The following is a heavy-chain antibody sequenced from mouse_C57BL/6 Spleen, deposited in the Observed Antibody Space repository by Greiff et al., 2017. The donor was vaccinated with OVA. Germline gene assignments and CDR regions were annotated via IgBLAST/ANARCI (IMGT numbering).Heavy chain of an antibody. Sequence: EVQLVESGGDLVKPGGSLKLSCAASGFTFSSYGMSWVRQTPDKRLEWVATISSGGSYTYYPDSVKGRFTISRDNAKNTLYLQMSSLKSEDTAMYYCSGQDVISYWFAYWGQGTTLTVSS. CDR3: SGQDVISYWFAY. CDR1: GFTFSSYG. CDR2: ISSGGSYT. V-gene: IGHV5-6*01. J-gene: IGHJ2*01. D-gene: IGHD2-2*01.